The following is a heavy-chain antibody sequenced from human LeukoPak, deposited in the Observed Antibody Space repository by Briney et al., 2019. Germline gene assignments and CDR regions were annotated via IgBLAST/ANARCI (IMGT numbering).Heavy chain of an antibody. J-gene: IGHJ4*02. Sequence: PGGSLRLSCAASGFTFSSYGMHWVRQAPGKGLEWVAFIRYDGSNNYYADSVKGRFTISRDNSKNTLYLQMNSLRAEDTAVYYCAKDYWASTIFGLSYFIEWGQGTLVTVSS. CDR1: GFTFSSYG. D-gene: IGHD3-3*01. CDR2: IRYDGSNN. V-gene: IGHV3-30*02. CDR3: AKDYWASTIFGLSYFIE.